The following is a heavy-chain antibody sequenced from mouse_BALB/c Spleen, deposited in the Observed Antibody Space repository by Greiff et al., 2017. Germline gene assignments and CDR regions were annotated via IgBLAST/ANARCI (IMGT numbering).Heavy chain of an antibody. CDR1: GFTFSSFG. CDR2: ISSGSSTI. J-gene: IGHJ3*01. D-gene: IGHD1-2*01. V-gene: IGHV5-17*02. CDR3: ARGSTATGGFAY. Sequence: EVQVVESGGGLVQPGGSRKLSCAASGFTFSSFGMHWVRQAPEKGLEWVAYISSGSSTIYYADTVKGRFTISRDNPKNTLFLQMTSLRSEDTAMYYCARGSTATGGFAYWGQGTLVTVSA.